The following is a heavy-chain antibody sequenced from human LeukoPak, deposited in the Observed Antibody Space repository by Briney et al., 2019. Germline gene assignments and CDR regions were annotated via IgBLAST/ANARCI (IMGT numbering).Heavy chain of an antibody. D-gene: IGHD5-18*01. CDR2: IYSGGST. Sequence: GGSLRLSCAASGFTVSSNYMSWVRQAPGKGLEWVSVIYSGGSTYYADSVKGRFIISRDNSKTTLYLQMNSLRAEDTAVYYCARDRGQLWSKEPGWFDPWGQGTLVTVSS. J-gene: IGHJ5*02. V-gene: IGHV3-66*01. CDR3: ARDRGQLWSKEPGWFDP. CDR1: GFTVSSNY.